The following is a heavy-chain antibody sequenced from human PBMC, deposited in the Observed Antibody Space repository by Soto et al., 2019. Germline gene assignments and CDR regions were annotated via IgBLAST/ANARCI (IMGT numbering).Heavy chain of an antibody. CDR3: ARGIAAAAYDAFDI. Sequence: PGESLKISCKGSGYSFTSYWISWVRQMPGKGLEWMGRIDPSDSYTNYSPSFQGHVTISADKSISTAYLQWSSLKAADTAVYYCARGIAAAAYDAFDIWGQGTMVTVS. J-gene: IGHJ3*02. D-gene: IGHD6-13*01. V-gene: IGHV5-10-1*01. CDR2: IDPSDSYT. CDR1: GYSFTSYW.